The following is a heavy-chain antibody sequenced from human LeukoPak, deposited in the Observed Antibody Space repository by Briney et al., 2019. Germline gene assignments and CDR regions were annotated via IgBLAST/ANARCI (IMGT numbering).Heavy chain of an antibody. CDR2: IIPIFGTA. J-gene: IGHJ6*02. CDR1: GGTFSSYG. CDR3: ARTGENPPAATLYGMDV. Sequence: SVTVSCKASGGTFSSYGISWVRQAPGQGLEWMGGIIPIFGTANYAQKFQGRVTITADESTSTAYMELSSLRSVDTAVYYCARTGENPPAATLYGMDVWGQGTTVTVSS. D-gene: IGHD2-15*01. V-gene: IGHV1-69*13.